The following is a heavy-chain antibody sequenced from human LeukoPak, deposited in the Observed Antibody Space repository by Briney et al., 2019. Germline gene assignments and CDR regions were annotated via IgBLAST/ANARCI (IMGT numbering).Heavy chain of an antibody. CDR3: ARDLDSYGSY. J-gene: IGHJ4*02. CDR2: ISYDGSNK. CDR1: GFTFSSYA. D-gene: IGHD5-18*01. V-gene: IGHV3-30-3*01. Sequence: PGGSLRPSCAASGFTFSSYAMHWVRQAPGKGLEWVAVISYDGSNKYYADSVKGRFTISRDNSKNTLYLQMNSLRAEDTAVYYCARDLDSYGSYWGQGTLVTVSS.